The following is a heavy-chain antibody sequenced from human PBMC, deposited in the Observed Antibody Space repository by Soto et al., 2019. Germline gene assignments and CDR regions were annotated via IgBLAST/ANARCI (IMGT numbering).Heavy chain of an antibody. Sequence: EVQLVESGGDLVQPGGSLGLSCAASGFSFRSYWMHWVRQAPGKGLVWVARISSDGSTTTYADSASGRFIISRDNDANILYLQMSSLRAEDTAVYYCAREYYGVLTGYYNDFWGQGTLVTVSS. CDR2: ISSDGSTT. V-gene: IGHV3-74*01. D-gene: IGHD3-9*01. CDR1: GFSFRSYW. CDR3: AREYYGVLTGYYNDF. J-gene: IGHJ4*02.